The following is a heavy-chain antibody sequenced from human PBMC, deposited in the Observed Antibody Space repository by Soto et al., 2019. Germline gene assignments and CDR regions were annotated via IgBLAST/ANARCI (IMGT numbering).Heavy chain of an antibody. CDR2: ISGSGGST. D-gene: IGHD3-22*01. V-gene: IGHV3-23*01. J-gene: IGHJ4*02. Sequence: GGSLRLSCAASGFTFSSYAMSWVRQAPGKGLEWVSAISGSGGSTYYADSVKGRFTISRDNSKNTLYLQMNSLRAEDTAVYYCAKPNYYDSSDYPFLFAYWGQGTQVTVSS. CDR3: AKPNYYDSSDYPFLFAY. CDR1: GFTFSSYA.